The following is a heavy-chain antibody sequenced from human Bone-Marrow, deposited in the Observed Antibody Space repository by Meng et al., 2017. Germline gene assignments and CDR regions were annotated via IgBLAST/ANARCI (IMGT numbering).Heavy chain of an antibody. J-gene: IGHJ5*02. Sequence: QVQLVQSGVGGKKPGSSVKVSCKASGGTFSSYAISWVRQAPGQGLEWMGGIIPIFGTANYAQKFQGRVTITTDESTSTAYMELSSLRSEDTAAYYCARFSVVTGYWFDPWGQGTLVTVFS. CDR2: IIPIFGTA. D-gene: IGHD4-23*01. CDR3: ARFSVVTGYWFDP. V-gene: IGHV1-69*05. CDR1: GGTFSSYA.